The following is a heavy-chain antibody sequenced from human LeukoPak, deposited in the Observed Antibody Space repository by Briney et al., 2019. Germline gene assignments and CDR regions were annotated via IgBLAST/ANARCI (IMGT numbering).Heavy chain of an antibody. D-gene: IGHD2-2*01. CDR2: INHSGST. V-gene: IGHV4-34*01. CDR1: GGSFSGYY. Sequence: SETLSLTCAVYGGSFSGYYWSWIRQPPGKGLEWIGEINHSGSTNYNPSLKSRVTISVDTSKNQFSLKLSSVTAADTAVYYCARGNIPIVVVPAATCWFDPWGQGTLVTVSS. CDR3: ARGNIPIVVVPAATCWFDP. J-gene: IGHJ5*02.